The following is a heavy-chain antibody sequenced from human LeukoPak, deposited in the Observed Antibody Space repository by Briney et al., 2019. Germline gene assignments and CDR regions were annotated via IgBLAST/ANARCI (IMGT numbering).Heavy chain of an antibody. D-gene: IGHD3-9*01. CDR1: GFTFSSYW. V-gene: IGHV3-7*01. J-gene: IGHJ4*02. Sequence: GGSLRLSCAASGFTFSSYWMSWVRQAPGKGLEWVANIKQDGSEKYYVDSVKGRFTISRDNAKNSLYLQMNSLKAEDTAVYYCARSHPDWYFDYWGQGTLVTVSS. CDR2: IKQDGSEK. CDR3: ARSHPDWYFDY.